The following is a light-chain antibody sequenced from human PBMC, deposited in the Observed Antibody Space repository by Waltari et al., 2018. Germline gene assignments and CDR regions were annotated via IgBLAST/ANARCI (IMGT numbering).Light chain of an antibody. J-gene: IGLJ2*01. V-gene: IGLV3-21*04. Sequence: SYMLTQPPSESVAPGEAARITCGGDRIGSKSVNWYQQKPGQAPPLVIYSDSDRPAGIPARFSGYTSGNTATLTITRVEAGDEAEYYCQVWDGATDPVVFGGGTELTVL. CDR1: RIGSKS. CDR3: QVWDGATDPVV. CDR2: SDS.